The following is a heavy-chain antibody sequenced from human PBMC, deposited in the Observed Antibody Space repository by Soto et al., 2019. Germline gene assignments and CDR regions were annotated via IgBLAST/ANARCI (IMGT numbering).Heavy chain of an antibody. Sequence: GESLKISCKGSGYSFTSYWIGWVRQMPGKGLEWMGIIYPGDSDTRYSPSFQGQVTISADKSISTAYLQWSSLKASDTAVYYCARQHGESPYYYYGMDVWGQGTTVTVSS. D-gene: IGHD4-17*01. J-gene: IGHJ6*02. CDR2: IYPGDSDT. CDR1: GYSFTSYW. CDR3: ARQHGESPYYYYGMDV. V-gene: IGHV5-51*01.